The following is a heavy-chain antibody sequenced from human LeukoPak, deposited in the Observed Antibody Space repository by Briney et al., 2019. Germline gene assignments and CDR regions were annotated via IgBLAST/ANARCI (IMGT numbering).Heavy chain of an antibody. V-gene: IGHV3-64*01. J-gene: IGHJ4*02. CDR3: ARDRSGWAFDY. CDR2: ISSNGGST. D-gene: IGHD6-19*01. Sequence: GRSLRLSCAASGFTFSSYAMHWVRQAPGKGLEYVSAISSNGGSTYYANSVKGRFTISRDNSKNTLYLQMGSLRAEDMAVYYCARDRSGWAFDYWGQGTLVTVSS. CDR1: GFTFSSYA.